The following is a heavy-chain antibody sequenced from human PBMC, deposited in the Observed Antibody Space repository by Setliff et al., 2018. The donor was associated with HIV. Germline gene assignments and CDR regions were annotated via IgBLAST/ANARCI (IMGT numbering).Heavy chain of an antibody. CDR1: GYTFINYG. CDR2: ISAYNGNT. Sequence: ASVGSCKASGYTFINYGISWVRQAPGQGLEWMGWISAYNGNTNYAQKFQGRVTMTTDTSTSTAYMEMRSLRSDDTAVYFCARDVDNAGTHPPDYWGQGTLVTVS. D-gene: IGHD1-20*01. V-gene: IGHV1-18*01. CDR3: ARDVDNAGTHPPDY. J-gene: IGHJ4*02.